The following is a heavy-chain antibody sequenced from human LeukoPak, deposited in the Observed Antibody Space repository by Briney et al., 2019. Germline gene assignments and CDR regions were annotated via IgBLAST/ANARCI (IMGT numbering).Heavy chain of an antibody. V-gene: IGHV3-21*04. CDR3: AREHGLRGDDY. D-gene: IGHD5-24*01. J-gene: IGHJ4*02. CDR2: ISSSSSFI. Sequence: GSLRLSCAASGLNFNSYSMNWVRQAPGEGLEWVSSISSSSSFIYYADSLKGRFTISRDNAKNSLYLQMNSLRAEDTALYYCAREHGLRGDDYWGQGTLVTVSS. CDR1: GLNFNSYS.